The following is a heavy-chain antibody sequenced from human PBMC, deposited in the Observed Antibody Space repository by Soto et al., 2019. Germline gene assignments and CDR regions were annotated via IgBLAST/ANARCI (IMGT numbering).Heavy chain of an antibody. D-gene: IGHD5-18*01. Sequence: QVQLVESGGLLVKPGGSLRLSCAASGFTFSGYNMSWIRQAPGKGLEWVSYITSSGSNTFDAEAVKGRLTISSDNTMSLLYLQMNSLCSEGTAVYDCARRDTISASHNLDHWGLGTLVTVSS. V-gene: IGHV3-11*01. J-gene: IGHJ4*02. CDR2: ITSSGSNT. CDR3: ARRDTISASHNLDH. CDR1: GFTFSGYN.